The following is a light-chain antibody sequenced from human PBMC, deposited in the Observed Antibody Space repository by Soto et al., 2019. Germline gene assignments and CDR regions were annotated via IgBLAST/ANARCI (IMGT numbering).Light chain of an antibody. CDR2: GAS. CDR1: QSVSSN. Sequence: SKSAATLSVSPGESATLSGSAGQSVSSNLAWYQQKPGQAPRLLIYGASTRATGIPSRFSGSGSGTEFTLTISSLQSEDFAVYYCQQYNKFPITFGQGTKLEIK. V-gene: IGKV3-15*01. J-gene: IGKJ5*01. CDR3: QQYNKFPIT.